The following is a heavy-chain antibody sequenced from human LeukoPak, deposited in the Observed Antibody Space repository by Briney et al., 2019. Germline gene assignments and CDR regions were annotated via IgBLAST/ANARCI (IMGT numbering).Heavy chain of an antibody. Sequence: SETLSLTCTVSGGSISSYYWSWIRQPAGKGLEWIGRIYTSGSTNYNPSLKSRVTMSVDTSKNQFSLKVSSVTAADTAVYYCARVRRVVAARTYYFDYWGQGTLVTVSS. J-gene: IGHJ4*02. CDR3: ARVRRVVAARTYYFDY. D-gene: IGHD2-15*01. V-gene: IGHV4-4*07. CDR1: GGSISSYY. CDR2: IYTSGST.